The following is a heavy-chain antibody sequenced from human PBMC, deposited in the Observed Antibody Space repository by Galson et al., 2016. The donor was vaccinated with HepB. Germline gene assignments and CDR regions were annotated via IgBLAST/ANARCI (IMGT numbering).Heavy chain of an antibody. CDR1: GFTFDDYA. Sequence: SLRLSCAASGFTFDDYAMHWVRQGPGKGLEWVSGISWDSVNIRYGDSVKGRFTISRDNAKNSLYLQMNSVRPEDTALYYCAKDGPPERFTIFGVVGYYFDYWGQGALVTVPS. D-gene: IGHD3-3*01. CDR3: AKDGPPERFTIFGVVGYYFDY. CDR2: ISWDSVNI. V-gene: IGHV3-9*01. J-gene: IGHJ4*02.